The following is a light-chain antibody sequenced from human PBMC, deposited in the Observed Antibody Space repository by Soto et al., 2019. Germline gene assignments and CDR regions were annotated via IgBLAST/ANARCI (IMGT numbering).Light chain of an antibody. CDR1: SSDVGGYNY. CDR3: SSYATSSTLHV. J-gene: IGLJ1*01. CDR2: EVN. V-gene: IGLV2-14*01. Sequence: QSVLTQSASVSGSPGQSITISCTGTSSDVGGYNYVSWYQQHPGKAPKLMIYEVNNRPSGVSNRFSGSKSGNTASLTISGLQAEDEADYYCSSYATSSTLHVFGTGTKVTVL.